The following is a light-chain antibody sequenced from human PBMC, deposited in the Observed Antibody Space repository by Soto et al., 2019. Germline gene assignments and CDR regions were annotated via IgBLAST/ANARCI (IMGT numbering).Light chain of an antibody. V-gene: IGLV2-8*01. Sequence: QSVLTQPPSASGSPGQSVTISCTGTSSDVGGYSYVSWYQQHPGKAPKLMIYEVTKRPSGVPDRFSASKSGNTPSLTVSGLQAADEADYYCSSYAGSNNFVFGTGRKGTVL. CDR3: SSYAGSNNFV. CDR1: SSDVGGYSY. CDR2: EVT. J-gene: IGLJ1*01.